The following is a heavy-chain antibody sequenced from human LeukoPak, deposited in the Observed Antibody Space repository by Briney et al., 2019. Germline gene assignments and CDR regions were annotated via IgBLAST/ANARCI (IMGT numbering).Heavy chain of an antibody. V-gene: IGHV3-21*01. D-gene: IGHD2/OR15-2a*01. CDR1: SFTFSSYS. Sequence: PGGSLRLSCAASSFTFSSYSMNWVRQAPGKGLEWVSSISSSSSYIYYADSVKGRFTISRDNAKNSLYLQMNSLRAEDTAVYYCARDQAFSVGAFDIWGQGTMVTVSS. CDR3: ARDQAFSVGAFDI. J-gene: IGHJ3*02. CDR2: ISSSSSYI.